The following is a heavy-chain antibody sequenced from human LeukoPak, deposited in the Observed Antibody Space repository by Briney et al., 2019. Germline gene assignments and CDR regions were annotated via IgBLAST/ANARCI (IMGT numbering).Heavy chain of an antibody. Sequence: GGSLRLSCSASGXTFSTYWMHWVRQAPGKGLVWVSRINTDGSITTYADSVKGRFTISRDNAKNTLFLQMNSLRAEDTAVYYCARSRGGSYYDYWGQGTLVPVSS. CDR2: INTDGSIT. CDR3: ARSRGGSYYDY. CDR1: GXTFSTYW. J-gene: IGHJ4*02. D-gene: IGHD1-26*01. V-gene: IGHV3-74*01.